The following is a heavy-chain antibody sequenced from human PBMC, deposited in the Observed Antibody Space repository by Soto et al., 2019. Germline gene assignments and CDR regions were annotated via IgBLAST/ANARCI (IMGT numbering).Heavy chain of an antibody. V-gene: IGHV1-18*01. CDR1: GYSFTNYI. CDR2: ISPYNGNT. J-gene: IGHJ2*01. CDR3: ARESQTWGRHKYFDL. D-gene: IGHD3-16*01. Sequence: QVQLVQSGADVKKPGASVKVSCKASGYSFTNYIITWVRQAPGQGLEWMGWISPYNGNTDYAQNLLGRVTMTTDTSASTVYMELRSLRSDDTAVYYCARESQTWGRHKYFDLWGRGTLVTVSS.